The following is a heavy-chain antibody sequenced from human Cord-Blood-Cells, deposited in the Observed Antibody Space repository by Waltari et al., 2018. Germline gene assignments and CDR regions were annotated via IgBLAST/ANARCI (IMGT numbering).Heavy chain of an antibody. J-gene: IGHJ5*02. D-gene: IGHD6-6*01. Sequence: QVQLVQSGAEVKKPGASVKVSCKASGYTFTSYDINWGRQATGQGLEWMGWMNPNSGNTGYAQKCQGRVTITSNTSISTAYMELSSLRSEDTAVYYCARYSSSSWFDPWGQGTLVTVSS. V-gene: IGHV1-8*03. CDR3: ARYSSSSWFDP. CDR2: MNPNSGNT. CDR1: GYTFTSYD.